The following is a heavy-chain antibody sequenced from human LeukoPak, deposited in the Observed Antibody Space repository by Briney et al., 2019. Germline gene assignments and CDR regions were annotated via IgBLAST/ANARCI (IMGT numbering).Heavy chain of an antibody. Sequence: SVKVSCKASGGTFSGYPISWLRQAPGQGLEWMGGIIPIFGTANYAQKFQGRVTITADESTSTAYMELSSLRSEDTAVYYCASPVAVAGRNAFDIWGQGTMVTVSS. D-gene: IGHD6-19*01. CDR2: IIPIFGTA. J-gene: IGHJ3*02. CDR1: GGTFSGYP. CDR3: ASPVAVAGRNAFDI. V-gene: IGHV1-69*13.